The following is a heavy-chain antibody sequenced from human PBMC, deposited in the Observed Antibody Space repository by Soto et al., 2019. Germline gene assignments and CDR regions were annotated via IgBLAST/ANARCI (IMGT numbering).Heavy chain of an antibody. CDR3: ARSYGSGSRPFDY. D-gene: IGHD3-10*01. CDR1: GGTFSSYT. Sequence: QVQLVQSGAEVKNPGSSVRVSCKASGGTFSSYTLNWVRQAPGQGVEWMGRIIPILSMSTYAQKFQGRVSIIADKSTTTAYMTLSSLRSDDTAIYYCARSYGSGSRPFDYWGQGTLVTVSS. CDR2: IIPILSMS. V-gene: IGHV1-69*02. J-gene: IGHJ4*02.